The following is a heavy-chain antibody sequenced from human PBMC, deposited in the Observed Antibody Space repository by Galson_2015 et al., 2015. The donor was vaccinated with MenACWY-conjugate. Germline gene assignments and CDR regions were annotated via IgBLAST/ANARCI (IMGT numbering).Heavy chain of an antibody. CDR2: ISYDESYK. CDR1: GFTFSSYA. J-gene: IGHJ4*02. Sequence: SLRLSCAASGFTFSSYAMHWVRQAPGKGLEWVTVISYDESYKYYVDSVKGRFTISRDNSQNTLYLQMDSLRADDTALYYCAKGHGGGSDHYFDSWGQGTLVTVSS. V-gene: IGHV3-30*18. D-gene: IGHD2-15*01. CDR3: AKGHGGGSDHYFDS.